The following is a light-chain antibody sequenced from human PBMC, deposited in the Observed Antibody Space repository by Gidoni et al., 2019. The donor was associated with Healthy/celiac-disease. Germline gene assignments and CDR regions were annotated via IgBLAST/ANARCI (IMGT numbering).Light chain of an antibody. CDR2: AAS. CDR1: QSISSY. CDR3: QQSYSTPLT. V-gene: IGKV1-39*01. J-gene: IGKJ4*01. Sequence: DLQMTQSPSSLSASVGDRVTIPCRASQSISSYLNWYQQKPGKAPKLLIYAASSLQSGVPSRFSGSGSGTDFTLTIRSLQPEDFATYYCQQSYSTPLTFGGGTKVEIK.